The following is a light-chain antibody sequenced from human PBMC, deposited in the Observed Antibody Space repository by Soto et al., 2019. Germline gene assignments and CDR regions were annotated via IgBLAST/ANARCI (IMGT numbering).Light chain of an antibody. Sequence: EILMTQSPATLSVSPGERATLSCRASQSVDGNLAWYQQKPGQAPRIRIYGASTRATGISARLSGSGSGTEFTLTISSLQSEDFGVYYCQQYNNWWTFGQGTKVDI. CDR2: GAS. J-gene: IGKJ1*01. CDR1: QSVDGN. V-gene: IGKV3-15*01. CDR3: QQYNNWWT.